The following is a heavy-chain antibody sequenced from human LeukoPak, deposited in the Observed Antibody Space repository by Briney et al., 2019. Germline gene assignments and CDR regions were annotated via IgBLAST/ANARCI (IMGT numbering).Heavy chain of an antibody. V-gene: IGHV3-30*04. CDR1: GFTFSSYA. CDR3: ARARIVVDLYSKGLDY. J-gene: IGHJ4*02. Sequence: GGPLRLSCAASGFTFSSYAIHWVRQAPGKGLQGVAVISYVGSNQYITGSVKGGVTISRDYSKNRLYLKMYSHIDEDTAMYYCARARIVVDLYSKGLDYWGQGTLVTVSS. CDR2: ISYVGSNQ. D-gene: IGHD3-22*01.